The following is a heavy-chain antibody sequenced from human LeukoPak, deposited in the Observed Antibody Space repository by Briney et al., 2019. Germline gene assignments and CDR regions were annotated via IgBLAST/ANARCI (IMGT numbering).Heavy chain of an antibody. CDR1: GGSISSYY. D-gene: IGHD3-9*01. Sequence: SETLSLTCTVSGGSISSYYWSWIRQPPGKGLEWIGYIYCSGSTNYNPSLKSRVTISVDTSKNQFSLKLSSVTAADTAVYYCARDILTGYYSGWFDPWGQGTLVTVSS. J-gene: IGHJ5*02. CDR3: ARDILTGYYSGWFDP. V-gene: IGHV4-59*01. CDR2: IYCSGST.